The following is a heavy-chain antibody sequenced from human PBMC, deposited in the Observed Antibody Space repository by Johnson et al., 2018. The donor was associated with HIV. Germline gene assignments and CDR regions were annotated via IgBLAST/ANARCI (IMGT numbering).Heavy chain of an antibody. J-gene: IGHJ3*02. CDR3: ARSLGVVGAIGKGAFDI. V-gene: IGHV3-30-3*01. CDR1: GFTFSSYA. Sequence: QMLLVESGGGLIQSGGSLRLSCAASGFTFSSYAMHWVRQAPGKGLDWVAVISYDGSNKYYADSVKGRFTISRDNSKNTLYLQMNSLRAEDTAVYYCARSLGVVGAIGKGAFDIWGQGTMVTVSS. D-gene: IGHD1-26*01. CDR2: ISYDGSNK.